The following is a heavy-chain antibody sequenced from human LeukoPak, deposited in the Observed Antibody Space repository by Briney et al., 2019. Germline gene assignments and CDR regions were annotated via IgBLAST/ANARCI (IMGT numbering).Heavy chain of an antibody. D-gene: IGHD3-10*01. CDR1: GFTFSSYA. CDR2: ISYDGSNK. J-gene: IGHJ4*02. V-gene: IGHV3-30-3*01. Sequence: GGSLRLSCAASGFTFSSYAMHWVRQAPGKGLEWVAVISYDGSNKYYADSVKGRFTISRDNSKNTLYLQMNSLKSEDTAVYYCTTEATGPIDYWGQGTLVTVSS. CDR3: TTEATGPIDY.